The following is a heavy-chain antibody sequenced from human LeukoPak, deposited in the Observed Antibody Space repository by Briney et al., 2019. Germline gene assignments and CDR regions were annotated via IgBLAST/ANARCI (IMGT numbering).Heavy chain of an antibody. V-gene: IGHV3-33*01. D-gene: IGHD4-11*01. Sequence: PGGSLRLSCAASGFTFSSYGMHWVRQAPGKGLEWVAVIWYDGSNKYYADSVKGRFTISRDNSKNTLYLQMNSLRAEDTAVYYCASGVNSNYKGRLRKWGQGTLVTVPS. CDR3: ASGVNSNYKGRLRK. J-gene: IGHJ4*02. CDR2: IWYDGSNK. CDR1: GFTFSSYG.